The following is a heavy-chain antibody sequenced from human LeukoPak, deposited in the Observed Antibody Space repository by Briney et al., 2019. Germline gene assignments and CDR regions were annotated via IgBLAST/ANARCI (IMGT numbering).Heavy chain of an antibody. V-gene: IGHV3-30-3*01. Sequence: GGSLRLSCAASGFTFSSYAMHWVRQAPGKGLEWVAVISYDGSNKYYADSVKGRFTISRDNSKNTLYLQMNSLRAEDTAVYYCARDPKTTVVTGYAFDIWGQGTMVTVSS. D-gene: IGHD4-23*01. CDR2: ISYDGSNK. J-gene: IGHJ3*02. CDR3: ARDPKTTVVTGYAFDI. CDR1: GFTFSSYA.